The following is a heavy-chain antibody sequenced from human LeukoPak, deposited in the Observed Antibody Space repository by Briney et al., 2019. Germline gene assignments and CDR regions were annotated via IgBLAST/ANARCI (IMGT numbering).Heavy chain of an antibody. CDR2: IWYDGSNK. V-gene: IGHV3-33*08. Sequence: GGSLRLSCEATGFTFSSYAMHWVRQAPGKGLEWVAVIWYDGSNKYYADSVKGRFTISRDNSKNTLYLQMNSLRAEDTAVYYCAREGSGSGSYRGLDYWGQGTLVTGSS. J-gene: IGHJ4*02. CDR3: AREGSGSGSYRGLDY. D-gene: IGHD3-10*01. CDR1: GFTFSSYA.